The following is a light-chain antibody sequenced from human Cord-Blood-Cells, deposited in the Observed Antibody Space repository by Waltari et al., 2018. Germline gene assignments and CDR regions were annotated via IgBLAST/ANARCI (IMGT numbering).Light chain of an antibody. J-gene: IGLJ1*01. CDR3: CSYAGSYTTFYV. V-gene: IGLV2-11*01. Sequence: QSALTQPRSVSGSPGQSVTISCTGTSSDVGGYNYVSWYQQHPGKAPQHMIYVVSKRPSGVPDRSSGSKSGNTASLTISGLQAEDEAAYYCCSYAGSYTTFYVFGTGTEVTVL. CDR2: VVS. CDR1: SSDVGGYNY.